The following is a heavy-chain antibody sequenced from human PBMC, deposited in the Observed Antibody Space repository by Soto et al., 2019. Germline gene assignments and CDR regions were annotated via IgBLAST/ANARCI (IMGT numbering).Heavy chain of an antibody. CDR2: IIPIFGTA. CDR1: GGTFSSYA. V-gene: IGHV1-69*13. D-gene: IGHD3-22*01. Sequence: SVKVSCKASGGTFSSYAISWVRQAPGQGLEWMGGIIPIFGTANYAQKFQGRVTITADESTSTAYMELSSLRSEDTAVYYCARDVGSGYPLGYFDYWGQGTLVTVSS. CDR3: ARDVGSGYPLGYFDY. J-gene: IGHJ4*02.